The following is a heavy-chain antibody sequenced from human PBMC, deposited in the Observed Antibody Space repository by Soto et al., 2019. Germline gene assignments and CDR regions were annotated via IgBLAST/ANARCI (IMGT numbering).Heavy chain of an antibody. Sequence: QLVESGGGVVPPGASLRLSCAASGFTFSTFGMHWVRQTPGKVLEWVAGISYDGNNKVYADSVKGRFTISRDNFKNTVDLVMNNLKVDDTAVYYCAKDLQAYGDYDYYCYGLDVWGQGATVSVSS. CDR2: ISYDGNNK. CDR3: AKDLQAYGDYDYYCYGLDV. CDR1: GFTFSTFG. D-gene: IGHD4-17*01. J-gene: IGHJ6*02. V-gene: IGHV3-30*18.